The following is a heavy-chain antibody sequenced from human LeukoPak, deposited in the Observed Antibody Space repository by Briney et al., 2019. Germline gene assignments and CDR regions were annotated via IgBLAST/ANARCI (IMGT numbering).Heavy chain of an antibody. CDR1: GGSISSYY. D-gene: IGHD5-24*01. CDR2: IYYSGST. CDR3: ARDRYGDGFAHLDY. Sequence: SETLSLTCTVSGGSISSYYWSWIRQPPGRGLEWIGYIYYSGSTNYNPSLKSRVTISVDTSKNQFSLKLSSVTAADTAVYYCARDRYGDGFAHLDYWGQGALVTVSS. J-gene: IGHJ4*02. V-gene: IGHV4-59*12.